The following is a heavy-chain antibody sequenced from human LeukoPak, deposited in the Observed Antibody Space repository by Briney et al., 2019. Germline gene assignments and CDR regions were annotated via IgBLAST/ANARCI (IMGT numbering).Heavy chain of an antibody. CDR2: IFYSGSA. J-gene: IGHJ5*02. Sequence: PSETPSLTCTVSGGSISSGGYYWSWIRQHPGKGLEWIGYIFYSGSAYYNPSLKSRVTISVDTSRNQFSLKLSSVTAADTAVYCCAGEGTPGCSSTSCYRGRWFDPWGQGTLVTVSS. CDR3: AGEGTPGCSSTSCYRGRWFDP. D-gene: IGHD2-2*02. CDR1: GGSISSGGYY. V-gene: IGHV4-31*03.